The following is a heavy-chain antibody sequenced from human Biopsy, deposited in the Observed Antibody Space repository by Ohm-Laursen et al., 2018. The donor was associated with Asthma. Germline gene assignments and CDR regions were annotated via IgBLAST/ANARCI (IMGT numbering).Heavy chain of an antibody. CDR1: GYSLTDLS. CDR3: ASDFPKDYARYNFQF. V-gene: IGHV1-24*01. CDR2: HDHEEGGT. J-gene: IGHJ4*02. Sequence: SSVKVSCKISGYSLTDLSMHWVRQAPGQGLGWMGGHDHEEGGTVNARRFQGRVTMTEDTSTDTAYMELSSLSSDDTAVYYCASDFPKDYARYNFQFWGQGTLVTVSS. D-gene: IGHD4-17*01.